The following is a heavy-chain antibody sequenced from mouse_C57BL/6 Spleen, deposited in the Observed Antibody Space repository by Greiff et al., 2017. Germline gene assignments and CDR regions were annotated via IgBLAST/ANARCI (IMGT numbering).Heavy chain of an antibody. CDR2: IDPSDSET. J-gene: IGHJ2*01. V-gene: IGHV1-52*01. CDR3: ARSLANWGYYFDY. Sequence: QVQLQQPGAELVRPGSSVKLSCKASGYTFTSYWMPWVKQRPIQGLEWIGNIDPSDSETHYNQKFKDKATLTVDKSSSTAYMQLSSLTSEDSAVYYCARSLANWGYYFDYWGQGTTLTVSS. CDR1: GYTFTSYW. D-gene: IGHD4-1*01.